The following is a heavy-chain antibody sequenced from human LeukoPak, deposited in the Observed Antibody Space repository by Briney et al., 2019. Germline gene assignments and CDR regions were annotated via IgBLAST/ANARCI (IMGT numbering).Heavy chain of an antibody. J-gene: IGHJ6*03. D-gene: IGHD3-22*01. V-gene: IGHV4-34*01. CDR1: GGSFSGYY. CDR2: INHSGST. Sequence: PSEPLSLTCAVYGGSFSGYYWSWIRQPPGKGLEWIGEINHSGSTNYNPSLKSRVTISVDTSKNQFSLKLSSVTAADTAVYYCARGLYYYDSSGYYPSIPYYYYYYMDVWGKGTTVTVSS. CDR3: ARGLYYYDSSGYYPSIPYYYYYYMDV.